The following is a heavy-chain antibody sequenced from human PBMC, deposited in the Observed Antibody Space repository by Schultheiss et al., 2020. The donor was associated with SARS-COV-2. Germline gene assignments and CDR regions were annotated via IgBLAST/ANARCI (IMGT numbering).Heavy chain of an antibody. D-gene: IGHD3-3*01. Sequence: SETLSLTCTVSGGSISSYYWSWIRQPPGKGLEWIGYIYYSGSTNYNPSLKSRVTISVDTSKNQFSLKLSSVTAADTAVYYCARHGYYDFWSGYYPSFDYWGQGTLVTVSS. CDR1: GGSISSYY. V-gene: IGHV4-59*08. J-gene: IGHJ4*02. CDR2: IYYSGST. CDR3: ARHGYYDFWSGYYPSFDY.